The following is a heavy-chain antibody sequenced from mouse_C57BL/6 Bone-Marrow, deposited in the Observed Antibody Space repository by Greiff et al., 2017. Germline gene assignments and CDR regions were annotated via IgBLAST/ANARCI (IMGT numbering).Heavy chain of an antibody. CDR2: IDPSDSYP. Sequence: QVQLQQPGAELVMPGASVKLSCKASGYTFTSYWMHWVKQRPGQGLEWIGEIDPSDSYPNYNQKFKGKSTLTVDKSSSPAYMQLSSLTSEDSAVYYCARSNYYGSSLLYWYFDVWGTVTTVTVSS. V-gene: IGHV1-69*01. D-gene: IGHD1-1*01. J-gene: IGHJ1*03. CDR3: ARSNYYGSSLLYWYFDV. CDR1: GYTFTSYW.